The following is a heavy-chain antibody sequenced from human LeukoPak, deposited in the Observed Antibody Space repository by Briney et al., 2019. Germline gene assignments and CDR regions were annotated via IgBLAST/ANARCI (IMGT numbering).Heavy chain of an antibody. V-gene: IGHV4-59*01. D-gene: IGHD1-26*01. CDR1: GDSISTYY. CDR2: IYSSGNT. Sequence: SETLSLTCSYSGDSISTYYWSWIRQSPGKGLEWIGHIYSSGNTDCNSSLKSRVTISVDTSKSQFSLRLSSVTATDTAVYYCARLRWQLVGPYFDYWGQGILVTVSS. J-gene: IGHJ4*02. CDR3: ARLRWQLVGPYFDY.